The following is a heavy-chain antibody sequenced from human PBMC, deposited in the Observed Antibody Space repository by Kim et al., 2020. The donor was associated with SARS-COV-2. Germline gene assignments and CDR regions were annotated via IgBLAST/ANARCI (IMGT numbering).Heavy chain of an antibody. CDR2: INTDGSST. CDR3: SFDGDGYNRDFDY. Sequence: GGSLRLSCAASGFTLSSYWMHWVRQAPGKGLVWVSRINTDGSSTSYADSVKGRFTISRDNAKNTLYLQMNSLRAEDTAVYYCSFDGDGYNRDFDYWGQGTLVTVSS. D-gene: IGHD5-12*01. V-gene: IGHV3-74*01. J-gene: IGHJ4*02. CDR1: GFTLSSYW.